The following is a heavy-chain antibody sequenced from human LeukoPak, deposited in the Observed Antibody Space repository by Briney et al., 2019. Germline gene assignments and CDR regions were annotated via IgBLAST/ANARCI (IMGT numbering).Heavy chain of an antibody. D-gene: IGHD3-22*01. CDR1: GLTVSSNY. CDR3: AAQSSDSSGYTHIDY. Sequence: PGGSLRLSCAASGLTVSSNYMSWVRQAPGKGLEWVSVIYSGGSTYYADSVKGRFTISRDNSKNTLYLQMNSLRAEDTAVYYCAAQSSDSSGYTHIDYWGQGTLVTVSS. V-gene: IGHV3-53*01. J-gene: IGHJ4*02. CDR2: IYSGGST.